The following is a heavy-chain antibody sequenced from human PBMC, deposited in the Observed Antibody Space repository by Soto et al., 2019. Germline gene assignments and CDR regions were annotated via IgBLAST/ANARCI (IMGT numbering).Heavy chain of an antibody. D-gene: IGHD3-22*01. V-gene: IGHV3-23*01. J-gene: IGHJ4*02. CDR1: GFTFSSYA. CDR2: ISGSGGST. CDR3: AKAPDFITMLVDY. Sequence: LRLSCAASGFTFSSYAMSWVRQAPGKGLEWVSAISGSGGSTYYADSAKGRFTISRDNSKNKLYLQMNSLRAEDTAVYYCAKAPDFITMLVDYWGQGTLVTVYS.